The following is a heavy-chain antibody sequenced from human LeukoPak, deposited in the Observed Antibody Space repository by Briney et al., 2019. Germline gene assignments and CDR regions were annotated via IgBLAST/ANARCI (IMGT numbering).Heavy chain of an antibody. CDR3: ARTPFYDNGGFYRHFDS. CDR2: IEGDGSSA. Sequence: GGSLGLSCAASGFTFSRYWMHWVRQVPGKGLVWVSRIEGDGSSATYADSVKGRFTISRDNAKNTLYLQMNSLRDEDTAVYYCARTPFYDNGGFYRHFDSWGQGTLVTVSS. V-gene: IGHV3-74*01. D-gene: IGHD3-22*01. CDR1: GFTFSRYW. J-gene: IGHJ4*02.